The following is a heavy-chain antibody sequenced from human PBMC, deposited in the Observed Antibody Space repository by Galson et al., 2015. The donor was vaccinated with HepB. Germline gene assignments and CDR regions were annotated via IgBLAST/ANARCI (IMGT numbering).Heavy chain of an antibody. CDR2: IYYSGTT. CDR1: GGSISSGSYY. J-gene: IGHJ5*02. V-gene: IGHV4-39*01. D-gene: IGHD3-9*01. Sequence: SETLSLTCTVSGGSISSGSYYWGWIRQPPGKGLEWIGSIYYSGTTYYNPSLKSRVTISVDTSKNQFSLKLSSVTVADTAVYYCARLLRYFDWWGLAFDPWGQGTLVTVSS. CDR3: ARLLRYFDWWGLAFDP.